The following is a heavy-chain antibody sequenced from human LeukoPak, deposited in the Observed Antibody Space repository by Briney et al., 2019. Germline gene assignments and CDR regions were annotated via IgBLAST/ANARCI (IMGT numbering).Heavy chain of an antibody. V-gene: IGHV1-18*01. CDR3: ARVRSRSEDYYMDV. Sequence: ASVKVSCKASGYTFTSYGISWVRQAPGQGLEWMGWISAYNGNTNYAQKLQGRVTMTTDTSTSTAYMELRSLRSDDTAVYYCARVRSRSEDYYMDVWGKGTTVTVSS. D-gene: IGHD3-3*01. CDR2: ISAYNGNT. J-gene: IGHJ6*03. CDR1: GYTFTSYG.